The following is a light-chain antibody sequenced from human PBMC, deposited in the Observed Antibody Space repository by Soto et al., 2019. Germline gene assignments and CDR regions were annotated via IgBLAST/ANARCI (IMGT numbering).Light chain of an antibody. V-gene: IGKV2-30*01. CDR2: RIS. CDR1: QGLLYSDGNTY. Sequence: GVMAQSPRSRPVALGQPASISGRASQGLLYSDGNTYLNWFQQRPGQSPRRLISRISNRDSGVPDRFSGSGSGTDFTLKISRVEAEDVGVYYCMQGTNWPWTFGQGTKVDSK. J-gene: IGKJ1*01. CDR3: MQGTNWPWT.